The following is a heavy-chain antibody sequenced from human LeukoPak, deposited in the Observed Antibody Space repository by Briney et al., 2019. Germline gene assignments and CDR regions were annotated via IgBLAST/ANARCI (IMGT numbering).Heavy chain of an antibody. CDR1: GYTFTSCY. J-gene: IGHJ4*02. CDR2: INPSGGST. Sequence: ASVKVSCKASGYTFTSCYMHWVRQAPGQGLEWMGIINPSGGSTCYAQKFQGRVTMTRDMSTSTVYMELSSLRSEDTAVYYCARGTRGPPDYWGQGTLVTVSS. D-gene: IGHD1-14*01. CDR3: ARGTRGPPDY. V-gene: IGHV1-46*01.